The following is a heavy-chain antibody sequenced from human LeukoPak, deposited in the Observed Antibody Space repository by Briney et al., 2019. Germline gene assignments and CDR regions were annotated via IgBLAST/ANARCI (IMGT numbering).Heavy chain of an antibody. Sequence: PGGSLRLSCAASGFTVSSNYMSWVRQARGKGLEWVSVIYSGGSTYYADSVKGRFTISRDNSKNTLYLQMTSLRAEDTAVYYCARGLTDYYDFWSGYYTGIYFDYWGQGTLVTVSS. CDR3: ARGLTDYYDFWSGYYTGIYFDY. J-gene: IGHJ4*02. D-gene: IGHD3-3*01. V-gene: IGHV3-66*02. CDR1: GFTVSSNY. CDR2: IYSGGST.